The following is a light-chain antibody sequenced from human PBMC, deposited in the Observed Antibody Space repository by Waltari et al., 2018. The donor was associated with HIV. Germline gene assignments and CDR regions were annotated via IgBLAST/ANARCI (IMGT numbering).Light chain of an antibody. V-gene: IGKV3-11*01. CDR3: QQRSHWPT. CDR2: DAS. J-gene: IGKJ5*01. Sequence: EIVLTQSPATLSLSPGERATLSCRASQRVSSYLAWYQQKPGQAPRLLIYDASNRATGIPARFSGSGSGTDFTLTISSREPEDFAVYFCQQRSHWPTFGQGTRLEIK. CDR1: QRVSSY.